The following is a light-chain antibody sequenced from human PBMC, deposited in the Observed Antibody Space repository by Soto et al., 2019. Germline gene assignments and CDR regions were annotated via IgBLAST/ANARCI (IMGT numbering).Light chain of an antibody. J-gene: IGKJ1*01. CDR2: DAS. Sequence: RVTQSPSSVSASVGDRVTITCRAGQSISSWLAWYQQKPGKAPKLLIYDASSLESGVPSRFSGSGSATEFTLTISSLQPDDFATYYCQQYNNYWTFGQGTKVDIK. CDR3: QQYNNYWT. CDR1: QSISSW. V-gene: IGKV1-5*01.